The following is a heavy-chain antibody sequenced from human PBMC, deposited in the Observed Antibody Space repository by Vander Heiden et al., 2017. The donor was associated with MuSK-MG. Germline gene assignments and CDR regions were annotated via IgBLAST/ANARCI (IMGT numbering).Heavy chain of an antibody. J-gene: IGHJ4*02. V-gene: IGHV3-23*01. D-gene: IGHD3-10*01. Sequence: EVQLLESGGGLVQPGGSLGLSCAASGLTFSRYALGWVRQAPGKVLEWVSAISGSGGSKYYADSVKGRFTISRDNSKNTLYLQMNSLIAEDTAVYYCAKWGLKEVNYYGSGSYLVDWGQGTVVTVSS. CDR1: GLTFSRYA. CDR2: ISGSGGSK. CDR3: AKWGLKEVNYYGSGSYLVD.